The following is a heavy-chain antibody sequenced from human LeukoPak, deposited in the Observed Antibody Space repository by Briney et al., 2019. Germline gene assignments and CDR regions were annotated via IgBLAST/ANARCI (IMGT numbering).Heavy chain of an antibody. V-gene: IGHV4-61*02. CDR3: AGFSGYAFYYYYMDV. Sequence: SQTLSLTCTVSGGSISSGSYYWSWIRQPAGKGLEWIGRIYTSGSTNYNPSLKSRVTISVDTSKYQFSLKLSSVTAADTAVYYCAGFSGYAFYYYYMDVWGKGTTVTVSS. D-gene: IGHD5-12*01. CDR1: GGSISSGSYY. J-gene: IGHJ6*03. CDR2: IYTSGST.